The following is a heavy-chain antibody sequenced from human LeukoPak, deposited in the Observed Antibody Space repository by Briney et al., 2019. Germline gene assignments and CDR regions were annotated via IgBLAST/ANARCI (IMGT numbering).Heavy chain of an antibody. D-gene: IGHD3-10*01. CDR1: GASVSSDY. CDR3: GRNLGSGSDH. J-gene: IGHJ4*02. V-gene: IGHV4-59*02. Sequence: SETLSLTCSVSGASVSSDYWNWIRQSPGRGLEWIGYTHYRGNINYNPSLKSRLTMSVDASSNQVSLKLSSVTAADAAVYYCGRNLGSGSDHWGQGTLVTVSS. CDR2: THYRGNI.